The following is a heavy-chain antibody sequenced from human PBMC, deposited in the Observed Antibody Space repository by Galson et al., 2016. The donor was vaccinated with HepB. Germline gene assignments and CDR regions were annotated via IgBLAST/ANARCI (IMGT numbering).Heavy chain of an antibody. Sequence: SLRLSCAAAGFNFYGYWMSWVRQAPGRGLEWMANIREDSFEEYYMESVKGRFTISRDNAKSSLFLQMNYLTAEDTGVYYCARGIMAAHWGMDVWGQGTTVIVSS. CDR1: GFNFYGYW. D-gene: IGHD3-16*01. CDR2: IREDSFEE. J-gene: IGHJ6*02. CDR3: ARGIMAAHWGMDV. V-gene: IGHV3-7*03.